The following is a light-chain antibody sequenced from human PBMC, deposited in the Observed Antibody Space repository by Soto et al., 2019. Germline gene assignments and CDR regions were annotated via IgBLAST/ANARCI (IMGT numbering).Light chain of an antibody. CDR2: RAS. V-gene: IGKV1-5*03. Sequence: DIQMTQSPSTLSASVGDKVTITCRASQSVNDYLAWYRQKPGKAPNLLIYRASNLEIGVPSRFSGSRSGTDFTLTISSLQPEDFATYYCQQVNSYPQTFGQGTRLEIK. CDR3: QQVNSYPQT. CDR1: QSVNDY. J-gene: IGKJ5*01.